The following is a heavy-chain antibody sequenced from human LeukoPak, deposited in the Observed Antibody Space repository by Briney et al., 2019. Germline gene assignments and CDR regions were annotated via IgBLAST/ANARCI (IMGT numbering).Heavy chain of an antibody. CDR3: ARITSDFWSGYYMPDDP. J-gene: IGHJ5*02. V-gene: IGHV1-18*01. CDR1: GYTFTSYG. CDR2: ISIYNGNT. D-gene: IGHD3-3*01. Sequence: ASVKVSCKASGYTFTSYGISWVRQAPGQGLEWMGWISIYNGNTDYAQKLRGRVTMTTDTSTSTAYVELRGLRSDDTAVYYCARITSDFWSGYYMPDDPWGQGTLVTVSS.